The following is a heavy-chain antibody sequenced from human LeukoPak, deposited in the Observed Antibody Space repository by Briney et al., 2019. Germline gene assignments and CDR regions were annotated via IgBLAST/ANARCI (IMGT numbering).Heavy chain of an antibody. V-gene: IGHV5-51*01. J-gene: IGHJ4*02. CDR3: ARGEVGYSSGWYGDALDY. CDR1: GYSLTSYW. CDR2: IYPGDSDT. D-gene: IGHD6-19*01. Sequence: GESLKISCKGSGYSLTSYWIGWVRQMPGKGLEWMGIIYPGDSDTRYSPSFQGQVTISADKSISTAYLQWSSLKASDTAMYYCARGEVGYSSGWYGDALDYWGQGTLVTVSS.